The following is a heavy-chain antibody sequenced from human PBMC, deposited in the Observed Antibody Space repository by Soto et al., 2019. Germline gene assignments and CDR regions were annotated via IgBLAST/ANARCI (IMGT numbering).Heavy chain of an antibody. D-gene: IGHD3-10*01. V-gene: IGHV5-51*01. J-gene: IGHJ4*02. CDR1: GYSFSTYW. Sequence: GESLKMSCTGSGYSFSTYWIAWVRQMPGKGLEWMGIIYPGDSDTRYSPSFQGQVTISADTATKTAYLQWSSLKASDTAIYYCARLRQVLWFGALGSRAKYSNYWGPTPLVTVS. CDR3: ARLRQVLWFGALGSRAKYSNY. CDR2: IYPGDSDT.